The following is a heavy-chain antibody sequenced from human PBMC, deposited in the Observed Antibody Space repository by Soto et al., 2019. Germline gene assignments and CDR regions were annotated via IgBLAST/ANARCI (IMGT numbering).Heavy chain of an antibody. Sequence: SETLSLTCTVSGGSISSGGYYWSWIRQHPGKGLECIGYIYYSGSTYYNPSLKSRVTISVDTSKNQFSLKLSSVTAADTAVYYCERRIVATETFDYWGQGTLVTVSS. V-gene: IGHV4-31*03. CDR2: IYYSGST. D-gene: IGHD5-12*01. CDR1: GGSISSGGYY. CDR3: ERRIVATETFDY. J-gene: IGHJ4*02.